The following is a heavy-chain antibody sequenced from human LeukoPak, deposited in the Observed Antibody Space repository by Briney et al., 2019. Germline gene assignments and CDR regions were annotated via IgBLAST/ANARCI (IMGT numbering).Heavy chain of an antibody. CDR3: ARILPRSYCSGGSCYRNAFDI. CDR1: GGSFSGYY. D-gene: IGHD2-15*01. V-gene: IGHV4-34*01. Sequence: SETLSLTCAVYGGSFSGYYWSWIRQPPGEGLEWIGEINHSGSTNCNPSLKSRVTISVDTSKNQFSLKLSSVTAADTAVYYCARILPRSYCSGGSCYRNAFDIWGQGTMVTVSS. J-gene: IGHJ3*02. CDR2: INHSGST.